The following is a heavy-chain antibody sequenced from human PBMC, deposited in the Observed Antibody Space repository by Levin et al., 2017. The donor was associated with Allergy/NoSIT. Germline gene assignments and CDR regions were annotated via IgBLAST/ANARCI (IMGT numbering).Heavy chain of an antibody. Sequence: GESLKISCAASGFTFSNFPMYWVRQAPGKGLEWVAVVSYDGSNKYYADSVKGRFTISRDDSKKTLYLQANSLRAEDTAIYYCARELFSAADYWGQGTLVTVSS. CDR1: GFTFSNFP. CDR2: VSYDGSNK. CDR3: ARELFSAADY. D-gene: IGHD2-15*01. J-gene: IGHJ4*02. V-gene: IGHV3-30-3*01.